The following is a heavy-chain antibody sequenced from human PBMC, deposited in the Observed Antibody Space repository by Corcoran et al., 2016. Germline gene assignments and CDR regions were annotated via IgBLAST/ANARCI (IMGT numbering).Heavy chain of an antibody. V-gene: IGHV3-30*18. CDR2: ISYDGSNK. CDR3: AKDARLDY. J-gene: IGHJ4*02. Sequence: QVQLVESGGGVVQPGRSLRLSCAASGFTFSSYGMHWVRQAPGKGLEWVAVISYDGSNKYYADSVKGRFTISRDNSKNTRYLQMNSLRAEDTAVYYCAKDARLDYWGQGTLVTVSS. CDR1: GFTFSSYG.